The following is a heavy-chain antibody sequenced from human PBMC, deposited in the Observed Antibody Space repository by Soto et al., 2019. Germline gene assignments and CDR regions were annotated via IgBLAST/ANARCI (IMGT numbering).Heavy chain of an antibody. V-gene: IGHV1-18*01. CDR1: GYTFNSYG. CDR3: VPSAMDGDYYYYGMDV. Sequence: ASVKVSCKTSGYTFNSYGISWVRQAPGQGLEWMGWISVYRGNTNYAQKFQGRVTMTTDTSTSTAYMELTSLRFDGTAVYYCVPSAMDGDYYYYGMDVSGQGTTVTVSS. J-gene: IGHJ6*02. CDR2: ISVYRGNT. D-gene: IGHD2-2*03.